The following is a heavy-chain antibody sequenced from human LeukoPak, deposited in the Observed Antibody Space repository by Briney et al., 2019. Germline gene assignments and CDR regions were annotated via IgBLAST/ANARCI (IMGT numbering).Heavy chain of an antibody. CDR2: ISYDGSNK. V-gene: IGHV3-30*10. CDR3: ARDRSLSSFGELFI. J-gene: IGHJ4*02. CDR1: GSTFRGYA. Sequence: GGSLRLSCAASGSTFRGYAVHWVRQAPGRGLEWVAVISYDGSNKYYTDSVKGRFTISRDTSNNTVFLQMNSLRDDDTALYYCARDRSLSSFGELFIWGQGTLVTVSS. D-gene: IGHD3-10*01.